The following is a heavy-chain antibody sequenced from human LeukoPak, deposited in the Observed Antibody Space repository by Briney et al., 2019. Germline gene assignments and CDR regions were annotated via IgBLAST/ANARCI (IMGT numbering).Heavy chain of an antibody. D-gene: IGHD6-13*01. J-gene: IGHJ4*02. Sequence: GGSLRLSCAASGFTFSTYAMSWVRQAPGKGLEWVSAISGSTGRTYYADSVKGRFTISRDNSKNTLYLQMNSLRAEDTALYYCAKDFFGSGSSWYNYFDYWGQGTLVTVSS. CDR2: ISGSTGRT. CDR3: AKDFFGSGSSWYNYFDY. CDR1: GFTFSTYA. V-gene: IGHV3-23*01.